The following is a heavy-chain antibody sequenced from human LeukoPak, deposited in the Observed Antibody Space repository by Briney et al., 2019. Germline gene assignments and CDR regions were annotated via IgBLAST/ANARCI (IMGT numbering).Heavy chain of an antibody. V-gene: IGHV4-31*03. D-gene: IGHD6-19*01. J-gene: IGHJ4*02. CDR1: GGSISSGGYY. CDR2: IYYSGST. CDR3: ASHPDGSAVAGNFDY. Sequence: SETLSLTCTVSGGSISSGGYYWSWIRQHPGKGLEWIGYIYYSGSTYYNPSLKSRVTISVDTSKNQFSLKLSSVTTADTAVYYCASHPDGSAVAGNFDYWGQGILVTVSS.